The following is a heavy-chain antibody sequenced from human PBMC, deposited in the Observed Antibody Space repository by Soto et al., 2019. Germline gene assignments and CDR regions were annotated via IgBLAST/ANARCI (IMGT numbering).Heavy chain of an antibody. CDR2: LNAGNGDT. V-gene: IGHV1-3*01. D-gene: IGHD2-15*01. Sequence: QVQLVQSGAEVKKPGASVKVSCKASGYTFTTYAMHWVRQAPGQGLEWMGWLNAGNGDTKYSQKFQDRVTITRDTSASTAYMELSSLRSDDTAIYFCARDVRYCSSSRCLYYGMDVWGQGTTITVSS. J-gene: IGHJ6*02. CDR3: ARDVRYCSSSRCLYYGMDV. CDR1: GYTFTTYA.